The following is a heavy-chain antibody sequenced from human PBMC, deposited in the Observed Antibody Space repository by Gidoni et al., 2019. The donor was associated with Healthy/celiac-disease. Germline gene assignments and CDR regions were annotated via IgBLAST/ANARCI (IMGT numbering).Heavy chain of an antibody. V-gene: IGHV1-69*01. J-gene: IGHJ6*02. CDR1: GGTFSSYA. CDR3: ARDLGAGASQYYYYGMDV. D-gene: IGHD1-26*01. Sequence: QVQLVQSGAEVKKPGSSVKVSCNASGGTFSSYAISGVRQAPGKGLEWMGGLIPIFGTANYAQKFQGRVTITADESTSTAYMELSSLRSEDTVVYYCARDLGAGASQYYYYGMDVWGQGTTVTVSS. CDR2: LIPIFGTA.